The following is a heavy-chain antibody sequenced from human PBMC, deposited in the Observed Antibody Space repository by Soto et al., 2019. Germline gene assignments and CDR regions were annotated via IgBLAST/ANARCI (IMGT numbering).Heavy chain of an antibody. CDR2: ISYDGRNI. Sequence: QVQLEESGGGVVQPGRSLRLSCAASGFTFSSYAMHWVRQAPGKGPEWMAIISYDGRNIDYADPVKGRFTISRDNSKNTLYLQMSYLSAGDTAVYYCAKSNNGDYFDAFEIWGQGTVVTVSS. J-gene: IGHJ3*02. CDR1: GFTFSSYA. CDR3: AKSNNGDYFDAFEI. V-gene: IGHV3-30*18. D-gene: IGHD4-17*01.